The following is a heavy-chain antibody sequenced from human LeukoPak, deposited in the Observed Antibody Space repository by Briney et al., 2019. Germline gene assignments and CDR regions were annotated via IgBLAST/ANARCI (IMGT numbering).Heavy chain of an antibody. CDR1: GFSFSNYV. Sequence: PGGSLRLSCAASGFSFSNYVIPWVRQAPGKGLEYVSAISSSGGSTYYANSVKGRFTISRDNSKNRLFLQMGSLSAEDMAVYYCTRVHKNYGDAFDIWGQGTMVTVSS. J-gene: IGHJ3*02. V-gene: IGHV3-64*01. CDR3: TRVHKNYGDAFDI. D-gene: IGHD3-16*01. CDR2: ISSSGGST.